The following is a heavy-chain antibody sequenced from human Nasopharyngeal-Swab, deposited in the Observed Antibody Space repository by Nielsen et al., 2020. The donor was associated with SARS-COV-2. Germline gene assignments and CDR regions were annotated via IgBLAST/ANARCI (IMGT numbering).Heavy chain of an antibody. Sequence: RQPPGKGLEWVSYISGSSSSMFYADSVRGRFTISRDNAKNSLYLQMNSLRAEDTAVYYCSRANYYDDYWGQGMLVTVSS. D-gene: IGHD3-22*01. CDR3: SRANYYDDY. V-gene: IGHV3-48*04. CDR2: ISGSSSSM. J-gene: IGHJ4*02.